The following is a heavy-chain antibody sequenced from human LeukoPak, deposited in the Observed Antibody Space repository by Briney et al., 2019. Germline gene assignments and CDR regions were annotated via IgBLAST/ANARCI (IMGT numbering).Heavy chain of an antibody. CDR2: ISGSGDNT. V-gene: IGHV3-23*01. J-gene: IGHJ4*01. Sequence: GGSLRLSCAASGITFSSYAMSWVRQAPGKGLEWVSGISGSGDNTYYADSVKGRFTISRDNSKNTLYLQMNSLRVEDTAVYFCAKLESSGYYYDWGQGTLVTVSS. CDR1: GITFSSYA. D-gene: IGHD3-22*01. CDR3: AKLESSGYYYD.